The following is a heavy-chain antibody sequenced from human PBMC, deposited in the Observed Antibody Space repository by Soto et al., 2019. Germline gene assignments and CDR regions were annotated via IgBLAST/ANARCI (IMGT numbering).Heavy chain of an antibody. Sequence: QVQLVQSGAEVKKPGASVKVSCKASGYTFTSYGITWVRQAPGQGLEWMGWISGYNGNTNYALKLQGRVTMTTDTSTSTAYMELRSLRSDHTAVYYCARSDQYFDWLPQSPYYFDCWGQGTLVTVSS. J-gene: IGHJ4*02. D-gene: IGHD3-9*01. CDR1: GYTFTSYG. CDR2: ISGYNGNT. CDR3: ARSDQYFDWLPQSPYYFDC. V-gene: IGHV1-18*01.